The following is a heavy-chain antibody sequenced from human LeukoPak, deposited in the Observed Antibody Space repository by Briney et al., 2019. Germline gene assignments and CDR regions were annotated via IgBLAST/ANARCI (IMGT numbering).Heavy chain of an antibody. CDR1: GFTFSSYA. V-gene: IGHV3-30-3*01. Sequence: GGSLRLSCAASGFTFSSYAMSWVRQAPGKGLEWVAVLSYDGSNKYYADSVKGRFTISRDNSKNTLYLQMNSLRAEDTAIYYCARTVDTAMVTIDYWGQGTLVTVSS. CDR2: LSYDGSNK. J-gene: IGHJ4*02. CDR3: ARTVDTAMVTIDY. D-gene: IGHD5-18*01.